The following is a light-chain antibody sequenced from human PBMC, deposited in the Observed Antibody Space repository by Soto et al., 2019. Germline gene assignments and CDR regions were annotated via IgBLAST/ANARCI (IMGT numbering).Light chain of an antibody. CDR3: SSYPVV. V-gene: IGLV2-8*01. Sequence: QSALTQPPSASGSPGQSVTISCTGTSSDVGGYNCVSWYQQHPGKAPKLMIYEVSKRPAGVPDRFSGSKAGNTASLTGSGRQAEDEADYYCSSYPVVFGTGTKLTV. J-gene: IGLJ1*01. CDR1: SSDVGGYNC. CDR2: EVS.